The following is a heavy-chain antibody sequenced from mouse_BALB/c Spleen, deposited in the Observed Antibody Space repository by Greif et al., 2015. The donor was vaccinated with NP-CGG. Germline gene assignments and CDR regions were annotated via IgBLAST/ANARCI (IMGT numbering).Heavy chain of an antibody. D-gene: IGHD4-1*01. J-gene: IGHJ4*01. Sequence: EVNVVESGGGLVQPGGSLRLSCATSGFTFTDYYMSWVRQPPGKALEWLGFIRNEANGYTTEYSASVKGRFTISRDNSQSILYLQMNTLRAEDSATYYCARVNWDYAMDYWGQGTSVTVSS. V-gene: IGHV7-3*02. CDR3: ARVNWDYAMDY. CDR2: IRNEANGYTT. CDR1: GFTFTDYY.